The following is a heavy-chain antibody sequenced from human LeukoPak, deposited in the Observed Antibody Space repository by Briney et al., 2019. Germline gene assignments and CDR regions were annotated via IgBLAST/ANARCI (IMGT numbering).Heavy chain of an antibody. CDR1: WFPFCNYA. CDR2: ISGSGGST. CDR3: AKDRSCTNDICHGDFDY. Sequence: GSLRLSCAAPWFPFCNYALNWVRQAPGKGLELVLSISGSGGSTYSADSVKGRFTISRDNSKNTLYLQMNSLRAEDTALYYCAKDRSCTNDICHGDFDYWGQGTLVTVSS. J-gene: IGHJ4*02. V-gene: IGHV3-23*01. D-gene: IGHD2-8*01.